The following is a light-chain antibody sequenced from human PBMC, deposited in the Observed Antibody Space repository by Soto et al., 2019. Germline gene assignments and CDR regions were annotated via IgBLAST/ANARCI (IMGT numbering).Light chain of an antibody. CDR2: KAS. Sequence: DVQMTQSPSTLSASVGDRVTITCRASQSISGWLAWYQQRPGTAPKPMIYKASTLETGVPSRFSGSGSGTEFTLTINNLQPDDFATYYCQQYAGYSRTFGQGTKVEIK. J-gene: IGKJ1*01. V-gene: IGKV1-5*03. CDR3: QQYAGYSRT. CDR1: QSISGW.